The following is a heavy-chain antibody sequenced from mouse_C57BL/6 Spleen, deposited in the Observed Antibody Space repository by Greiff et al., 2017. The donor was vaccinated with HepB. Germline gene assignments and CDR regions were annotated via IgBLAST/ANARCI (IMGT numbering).Heavy chain of an antibody. CDR2: INPNNGGT. Sequence: EVQLQESGPELVKPGASVKMSCKASGYTFTDYNMHWVKQSHGKSLEWIGYINPNNGGTSYNQKFKGKATLTVNKSSSTAYMELRSLTSEDSAVYYCAPYSNYVDYFDYWGQGTTLTVSS. V-gene: IGHV1-22*01. CDR3: APYSNYVDYFDY. CDR1: GYTFTDYN. D-gene: IGHD2-5*01. J-gene: IGHJ2*01.